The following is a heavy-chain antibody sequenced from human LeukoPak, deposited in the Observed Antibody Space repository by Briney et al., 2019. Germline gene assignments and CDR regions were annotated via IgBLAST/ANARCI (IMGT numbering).Heavy chain of an antibody. J-gene: IGHJ3*02. CDR2: INPNSGGT. V-gene: IGHV1-2*02. Sequence: GASVKVSCKASGYTFTGYYMHWVRQAPGQGLEWMGWINPNSGGTNSAQKFQGRVTMTTDTSTSTAYMELRSLRSDDTAVYYCARWRSGWYGGFDIWGQGTMVTVSS. D-gene: IGHD6-19*01. CDR1: GYTFTGYY. CDR3: ARWRSGWYGGFDI.